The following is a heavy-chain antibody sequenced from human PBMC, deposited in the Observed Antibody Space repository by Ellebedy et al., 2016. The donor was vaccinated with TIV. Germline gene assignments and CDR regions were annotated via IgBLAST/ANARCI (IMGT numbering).Heavy chain of an antibody. D-gene: IGHD2-2*02. J-gene: IGHJ5*02. CDR1: GYTFTGYY. CDR2: INPNSGGT. Sequence: ASVKVSXXASGYTFTGYYMHWVRQAPGQGLEWMGWINPNSGGTNYAQKFQGRVTMTRDTSISTAYMELSRLRSDDTAVYYCARDGDIVVVPAAITGLDNWFNPWGQGTLVTVSS. CDR3: ARDGDIVVVPAAITGLDNWFNP. V-gene: IGHV1-2*02.